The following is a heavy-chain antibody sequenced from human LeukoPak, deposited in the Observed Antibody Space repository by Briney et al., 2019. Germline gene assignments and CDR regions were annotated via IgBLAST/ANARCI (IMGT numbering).Heavy chain of an antibody. CDR1: GYTFTSYY. D-gene: IGHD6-19*01. J-gene: IGHJ4*02. CDR3: ARGSYYLYSSGWNLDY. CDR2: INPSGGST. V-gene: IGHV1-46*01. Sequence: GASVKVSCKASGYTFTSYYMHWVRQAPGQGLEWMGIINPSGGSTSYAQKFQGGVTMTRDTSTSTVYMELSSLRSEDTAVYYCARGSYYLYSSGWNLDYWGQGTLVTVSS.